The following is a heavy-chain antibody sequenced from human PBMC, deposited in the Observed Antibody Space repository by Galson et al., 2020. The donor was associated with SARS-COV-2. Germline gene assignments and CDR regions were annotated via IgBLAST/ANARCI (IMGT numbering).Heavy chain of an antibody. J-gene: IGHJ6*03. CDR1: GYLFRDYP. D-gene: IGHD3-16*01. Sequence: ASVKVSCKTSGYLFRDYPIGWVRQAPGQGLEWMGGIDTYNGNTVYAQKVQDRVTFTRDTDTDTAYMELRNLRSDDTALYYCARIRTENSGRYYAYDYRDVWGSGTTVTVSS. V-gene: IGHV1-18*01. CDR2: IDTYNGNT. CDR3: ARIRTENSGRYYAYDYRDV.